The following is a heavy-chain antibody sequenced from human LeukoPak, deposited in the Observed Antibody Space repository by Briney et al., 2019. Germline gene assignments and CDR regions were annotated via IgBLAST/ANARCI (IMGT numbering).Heavy chain of an antibody. CDR3: ARDHRQIAAALETPYYFDY. J-gene: IGHJ4*02. CDR1: GFTFSSYA. CDR2: ISGSDGST. V-gene: IGHV3-23*01. Sequence: QTGGSLRLSCAASGFTFSSYAMSWVRQAPGKGLEWVSVISGSDGSTYYADSVKGRFTISRDNSKNTLYLQMNSLRAEDTAVYYCARDHRQIAAALETPYYFDYWGQGTLVTVSS. D-gene: IGHD6-13*01.